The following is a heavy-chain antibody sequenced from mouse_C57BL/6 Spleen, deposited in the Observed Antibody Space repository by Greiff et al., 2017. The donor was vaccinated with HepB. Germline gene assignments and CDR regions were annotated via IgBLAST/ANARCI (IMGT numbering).Heavy chain of an antibody. V-gene: IGHV1-82*01. CDR2: IYPGDGDT. CDR1: GYAFSSSW. D-gene: IGHD4-1*01. CDR3: ARGGKRGLYYFDY. Sequence: VQLQQSGPELVKPGASVKISCKASGYAFSSSWMNWVKQRPGKGLEWIGRIYPGDGDTNYNGKFKGKATLTADKSSSTAYMQLSSLTSEDSAVYFGARGGKRGLYYFDYWGQGTTLTVSS. J-gene: IGHJ2*01.